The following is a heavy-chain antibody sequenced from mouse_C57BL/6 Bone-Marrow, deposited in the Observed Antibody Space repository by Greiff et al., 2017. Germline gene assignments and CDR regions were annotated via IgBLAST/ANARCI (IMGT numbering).Heavy chain of an antibody. V-gene: IGHV5-16*01. CDR1: GFTFSDYY. D-gene: IGHD1-1*01. J-gene: IGHJ4*01. Sequence: EVHLVESEGGLVQPGSSMKLSCTASGFTFSDYYMAWVRQVPEKGLEWVANINYDGSSTYYLDSLKSRFIISRDNAKNILYLQMSSLKSEDTATYYCARGYYGSSYRYAMDYWGQGTSVTVSS. CDR2: INYDGSST. CDR3: ARGYYGSSYRYAMDY.